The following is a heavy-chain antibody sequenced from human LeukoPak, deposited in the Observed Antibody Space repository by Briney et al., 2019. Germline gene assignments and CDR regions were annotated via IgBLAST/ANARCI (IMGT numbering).Heavy chain of an antibody. CDR2: ISGSGGST. D-gene: IGHD3-10*01. CDR1: GFTFSSYA. CDR3: AKDHLGFPANYFDY. V-gene: IGHV3-23*01. J-gene: IGHJ4*02. Sequence: PGGSLRLSCAASGFTFSSYAMSWVRQAPGKGLEWVSAISGSGGSTYYADSVKGRFTISRDNSKNTLYLQMNSRRAEDTAVYYCAKDHLGFPANYFDYWGQGTLVTVSS.